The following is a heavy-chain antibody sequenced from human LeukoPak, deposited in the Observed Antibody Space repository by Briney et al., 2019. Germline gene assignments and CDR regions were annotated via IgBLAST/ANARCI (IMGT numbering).Heavy chain of an antibody. CDR1: GGSISSYY. J-gene: IGHJ6*02. V-gene: IGHV4-59*01. D-gene: IGHD2/OR15-2a*01. Sequence: PSETLSLTCTVSGGSISSYYWSWIRQPPGKGLEWIGYIYDSGNTNYNPSLKSRVTISVDTSKNQFSLKLSSVTAADTAVYYWARTITFYFYGMDVWGQGTTVTVSS. CDR3: ARTITFYFYGMDV. CDR2: IYDSGNT.